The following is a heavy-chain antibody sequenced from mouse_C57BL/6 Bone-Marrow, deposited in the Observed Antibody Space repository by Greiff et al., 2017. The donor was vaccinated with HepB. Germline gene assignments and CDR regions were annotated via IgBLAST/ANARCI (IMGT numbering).Heavy chain of an antibody. CDR1: GYTFTGYW. D-gene: IGHD1-1*01. V-gene: IGHV1-9*01. Sequence: QVQLQQSGAELMKPGASVKLSCKATGYTFTGYWIEWVKQRPGHGLEWIGEILPGSGSTNYNAKFKGKATFTADTSSNTAYMQLSSLTTEDSAIYYCANGYYYGSENYWGQGTTLTVSS. CDR3: ANGYYYGSENY. CDR2: ILPGSGST. J-gene: IGHJ2*01.